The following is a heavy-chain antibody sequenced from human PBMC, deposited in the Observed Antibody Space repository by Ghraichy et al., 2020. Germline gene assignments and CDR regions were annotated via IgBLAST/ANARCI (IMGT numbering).Heavy chain of an antibody. Sequence: GGSLRLSCAASGFPFRGYWMTWVRQAPGKGLEWVASIKQDGTEEKYLDSVKGRFTISRDNPKNSLYLQMNSLRAEDTAVYYCAKNIGVAGNIIYYYYYMVVRGQGTTVTVSS. D-gene: IGHD2-15*01. V-gene: IGHV3-7*01. CDR2: IKQDGTEE. CDR3: AKNIGVAGNIIYYYYYMVV. CDR1: GFPFRGYW. J-gene: IGHJ6*02.